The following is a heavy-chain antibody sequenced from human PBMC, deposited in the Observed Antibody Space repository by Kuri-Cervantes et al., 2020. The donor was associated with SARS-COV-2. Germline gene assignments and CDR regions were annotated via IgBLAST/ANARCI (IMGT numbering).Heavy chain of an antibody. CDR3: ARATTINNWNIGNYGMDV. Sequence: SETLSLTCTVSGGSISSYYWSWIRQPPGKGLEWIGYIYYSGSTNYNPSLKSRVTISVDTSKNQFSLKLSSVTAADTAVYYCARATTINNWNIGNYGMDVWGQGTTVTVSS. CDR1: GGSISSYY. CDR2: IYYSGST. J-gene: IGHJ6*02. D-gene: IGHD1/OR15-1a*01. V-gene: IGHV4-59*01.